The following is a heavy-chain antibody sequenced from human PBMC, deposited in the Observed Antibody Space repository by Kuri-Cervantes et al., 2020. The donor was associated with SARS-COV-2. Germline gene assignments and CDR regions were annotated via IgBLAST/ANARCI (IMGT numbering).Heavy chain of an antibody. CDR3: AKNMVRGVTTDV. CDR1: GFTFSSYA. J-gene: IGHJ6*02. V-gene: IGHV3-30-3*02. CDR2: ISYDGSNK. D-gene: IGHD3-10*01. Sequence: GGSLRLSCAASGFTFSSYAMHWVRQAPGKGLEWVAVISYDGSNKYYADSVKGRFTISRDNSKNTLYLQMNSLRAEDTAVYYCAKNMVRGVTTDVWGQGTTVTVPS.